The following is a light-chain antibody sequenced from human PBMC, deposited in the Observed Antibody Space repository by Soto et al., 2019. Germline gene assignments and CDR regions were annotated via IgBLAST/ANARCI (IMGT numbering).Light chain of an antibody. CDR1: SSDVGGYNY. V-gene: IGLV2-14*01. CDR3: HSYTSSSTLV. J-gene: IGLJ1*01. CDR2: EVS. Sequence: QSVLTQPASVSGSPGQSITISCTGTSSDVGGYNYVSWYQQYPGKAPKLMIYEVSNRPSGVSSRFSGSKSGNTASLTISGLQAEDEADYFCHSYTSSSTLVFGTRSKVTVL.